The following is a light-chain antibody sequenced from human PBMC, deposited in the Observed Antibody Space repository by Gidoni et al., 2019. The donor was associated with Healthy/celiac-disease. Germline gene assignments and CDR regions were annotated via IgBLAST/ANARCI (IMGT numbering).Light chain of an antibody. J-gene: IGKJ1*01. CDR1: QSVSSSY. CDR3: QQYGSSPRT. V-gene: IGKV3-20*01. Sequence: ELVLSQSPGPLSLSPGERVTLPCSASQSVSSSYLAWYQQKPGQAPRLLIYGASSRATGIPDRFSGSGSGTDFTLTISRLEPEDFAVYYCQQYGSSPRTFGQGTKVEIK. CDR2: GAS.